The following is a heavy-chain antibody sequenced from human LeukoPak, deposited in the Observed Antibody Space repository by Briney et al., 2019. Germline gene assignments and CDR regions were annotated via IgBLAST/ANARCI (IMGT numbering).Heavy chain of an antibody. CDR3: TRDSALLGVAFDL. D-gene: IGHD2-15*01. CDR1: GFPFNTYA. CDR2: ISSNGDNT. Sequence: GGSLGLSCSASGFPFNTYAIHWVRQAPGKGLEYVAGISSNGDNTDFADSAKGRFTISRDNSKSTLFLQMNSLRAEDTAVYFCTRDSALLGVAFDLWGQGTVVTVSS. V-gene: IGHV3-64D*06. J-gene: IGHJ3*01.